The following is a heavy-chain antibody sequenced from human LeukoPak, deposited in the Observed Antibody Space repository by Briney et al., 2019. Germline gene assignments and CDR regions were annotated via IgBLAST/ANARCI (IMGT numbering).Heavy chain of an antibody. Sequence: PSETLSLTCTVSNGSISSYYWSWIRQPPGNALEWIGDIYYSGSTNYNPSLQSRVTISLDTSKNHFSLNLSSVSAADTAIYYCARASGSGSYYGIDYWSQGTLATVSS. D-gene: IGHD3-10*01. CDR2: IYYSGST. CDR3: ARASGSGSYYGIDY. J-gene: IGHJ4*02. CDR1: NGSISSYY. V-gene: IGHV4-59*01.